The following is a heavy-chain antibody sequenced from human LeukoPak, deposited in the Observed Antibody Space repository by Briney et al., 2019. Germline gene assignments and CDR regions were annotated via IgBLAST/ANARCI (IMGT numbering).Heavy chain of an antibody. CDR2: IIPIFGTA. V-gene: IGHV1-69*01. CDR3: ARAWDIVVVVAAPDEDYYYYYMDV. Sequence: SVKVSCKASEGTFSSYAISWVRQAPGQGLEWMRGIIPIFGTANYAQKFQGRVTITADESTSTAYMELSSLRSEDTAVYYCARAWDIVVVVAAPDEDYYYYYMDVWGKGTTVTVSS. CDR1: EGTFSSYA. J-gene: IGHJ6*03. D-gene: IGHD2-15*01.